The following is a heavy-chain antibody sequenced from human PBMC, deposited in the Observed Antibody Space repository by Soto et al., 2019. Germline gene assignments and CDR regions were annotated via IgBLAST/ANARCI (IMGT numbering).Heavy chain of an antibody. CDR1: GGSISSGGYY. CDR2: IYYSGST. D-gene: IGHD2-15*01. J-gene: IGHJ4*02. CDR3: EREVEGSSGGSCFDY. V-gene: IGHV4-31*03. Sequence: SETLSLTCTVSGGSISSGGYYWSWIRQHPGKGLEWIGYIYYSGSTYYNPSLKSRVTISVDTSKNQFSLKLSSVTAADTAVYYCEREVEGSSGGSCFDYWGQGTLVTVSS.